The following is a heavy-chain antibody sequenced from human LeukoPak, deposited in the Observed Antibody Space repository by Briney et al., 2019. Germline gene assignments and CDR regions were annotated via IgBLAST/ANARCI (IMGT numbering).Heavy chain of an antibody. J-gene: IGHJ4*02. CDR2: IYYSGNT. D-gene: IGHD3-22*01. Sequence: SSETLSLTCTDSGVSISSSNSYWGWIRQPPGKGLEWIGSIYYSGNTYYNASLKSQVSISIDTSKNRFSLKLTSVTAADTAVYYCARVTGYMIEDYFDYWGQGTLVTVSS. CDR1: GVSISSSNSY. CDR3: ARVTGYMIEDYFDY. V-gene: IGHV4-39*07.